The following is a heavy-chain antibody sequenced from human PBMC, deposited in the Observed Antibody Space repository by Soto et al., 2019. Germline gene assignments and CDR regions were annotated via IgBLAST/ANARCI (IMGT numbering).Heavy chain of an antibody. CDR3: LSIPHY. Sequence: QVQLVQSGAEVKKPGSSVKVSCKASGGTFSSYTITWVRQAPGQGLEWMGRIIPSLGIANYAQKSQGRVTITADKSTGTAYIEQSSLRSEDTAVYYCLSIPHYWGQGTLVTVSS. CDR2: IIPSLGIA. CDR1: GGTFSSYT. J-gene: IGHJ4*02. V-gene: IGHV1-69*02.